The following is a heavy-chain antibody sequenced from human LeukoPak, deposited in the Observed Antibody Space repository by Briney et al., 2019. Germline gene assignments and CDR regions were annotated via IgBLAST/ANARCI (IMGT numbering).Heavy chain of an antibody. CDR2: IYTSGST. D-gene: IGHD3-3*01. Sequence: SQTLSLTCTVSGGSISSGSYYWSWIRQPVGKGLEWIGRIYTSGSTNYNPSLKSRVTISVDTSKNQFSLKLSSVTAADTAVYYCARSTYYDFWSGAGLWFDPWGQGTLVTVSS. J-gene: IGHJ5*02. CDR3: ARSTYYDFWSGAGLWFDP. V-gene: IGHV4-61*02. CDR1: GGSISSGSYY.